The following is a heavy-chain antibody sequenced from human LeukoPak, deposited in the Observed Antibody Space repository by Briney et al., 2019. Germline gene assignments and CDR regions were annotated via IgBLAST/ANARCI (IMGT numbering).Heavy chain of an antibody. J-gene: IGHJ4*02. Sequence: GGSLRLSCAASGFSFDSFAMTWVRQARGKGLEWVSGISGSGGSTYYADSVKGRFTISRDNFKNTVHLQMNSLRAEDTAVYYCAKDATPYYWGQGTLVTVSS. CDR2: ISGSGGST. D-gene: IGHD1-26*01. CDR1: GFSFDSFA. CDR3: AKDATPYY. V-gene: IGHV3-23*01.